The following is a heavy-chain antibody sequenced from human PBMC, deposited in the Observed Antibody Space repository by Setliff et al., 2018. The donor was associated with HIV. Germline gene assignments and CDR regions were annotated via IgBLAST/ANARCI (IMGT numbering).Heavy chain of an antibody. Sequence: ASVKVSCKASGYTFTSHGISWVRQAPGQGLEWMGWISAYNGNTNYAQKLQGRVTMTTDTSTSTAYMELRSLRSDDTAVYYCARAEFVLRPTHFDYWGQGTLVTVSS. CDR2: ISAYNGNT. CDR1: GYTFTSHG. D-gene: IGHD4-17*01. CDR3: ARAEFVLRPTHFDY. J-gene: IGHJ4*02. V-gene: IGHV1-18*01.